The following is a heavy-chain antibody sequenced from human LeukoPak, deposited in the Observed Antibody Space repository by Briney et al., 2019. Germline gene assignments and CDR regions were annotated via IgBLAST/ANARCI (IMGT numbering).Heavy chain of an antibody. D-gene: IGHD5-24*01. V-gene: IGHV3-73*01. Sequence: PGGSLRLSCAASGFAFSGSAMHWVRQASGKGLEWVGRIRDKVNSYATAYAASVKDRFTISRDDSKNTAYLQMNSLKAEDTAVYYCLDGYNWLDPWGQGTLVTVSS. J-gene: IGHJ5*02. CDR2: IRDKVNSYAT. CDR1: GFAFSGSA. CDR3: LDGYNWLDP.